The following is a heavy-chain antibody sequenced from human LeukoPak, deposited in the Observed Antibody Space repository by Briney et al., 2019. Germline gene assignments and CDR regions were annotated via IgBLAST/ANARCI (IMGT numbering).Heavy chain of an antibody. CDR2: MNPNSGNT. Sequence: ASVKVSCKASGYTFTSYDINWVRQATGQGLEWMGWMNPNSGNTGYAQKFQGRVTMTRDTSISTAYMELSRLRSDDTAVYYCARMNDYYDSSGYLPNYGMDVWGQGTTVTVSS. J-gene: IGHJ6*02. D-gene: IGHD3-22*01. V-gene: IGHV1-8*01. CDR3: ARMNDYYDSSGYLPNYGMDV. CDR1: GYTFTSYD.